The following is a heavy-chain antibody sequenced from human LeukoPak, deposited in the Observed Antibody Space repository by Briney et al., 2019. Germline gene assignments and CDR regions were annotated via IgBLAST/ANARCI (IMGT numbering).Heavy chain of an antibody. CDR3: ARDIVGLGVVVAATHYYYYGMDV. V-gene: IGHV4-59*01. J-gene: IGHJ6*02. CDR1: GGSISSYY. Sequence: SETLSLTCTVSGGSISSYYWSWIRQPPGKGLEWIGYIYYSGSTNYNPSLKSRVTMSVGTSKNQFSLKLSSVTAADTAVYYCARDIVGLGVVVAATHYYYYGMDVWGQGTTVTVSS. D-gene: IGHD2-15*01. CDR2: IYYSGST.